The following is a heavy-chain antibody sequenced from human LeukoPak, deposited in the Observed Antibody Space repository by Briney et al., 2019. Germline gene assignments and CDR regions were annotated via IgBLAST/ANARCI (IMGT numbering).Heavy chain of an antibody. CDR1: GFTFSSFG. Sequence: GGSLRLSCAASGFTFSSFGMHWVRQAPGKGLEWVAVISSDGSNQNYAGSVKGRFSVSRDNSKNTLYLHMNSLRAEDTAVYYCARDGMSDYDYFDYWGQGTLVTVSS. CDR2: ISSDGSNQ. J-gene: IGHJ4*02. D-gene: IGHD5-12*01. V-gene: IGHV3-30*03. CDR3: ARDGMSDYDYFDY.